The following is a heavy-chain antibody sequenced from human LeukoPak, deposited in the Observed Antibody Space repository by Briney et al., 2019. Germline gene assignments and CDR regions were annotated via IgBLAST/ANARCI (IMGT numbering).Heavy chain of an antibody. CDR3: ARGTDIVVVVAATTSYYFDY. J-gene: IGHJ4*02. D-gene: IGHD2-15*01. V-gene: IGHV3-7*01. CDR2: IKQDGSEK. Sequence: PGGSLRLSCAASGFTFSSYWMGWVRQAPGKGLEWVANIKQDGSEKYYVDSVKGRFTISRDNAKNSLYLQMNSLRAEDTAAYYCARGTDIVVVVAATTSYYFDYWGQGTLVTVSS. CDR1: GFTFSSYW.